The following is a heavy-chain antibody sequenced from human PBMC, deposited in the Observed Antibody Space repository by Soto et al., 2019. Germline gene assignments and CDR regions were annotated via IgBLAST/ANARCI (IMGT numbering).Heavy chain of an antibody. Sequence: PSETPSITCAVSGGSITSGGYSWSWIRQPPGKGLEWIGYIYHSGGTYYNPSLKSRVTISVDRSKNQFSLKLGSVTAADTAVYYCARGNYYDSSGYYALWGQGTLVTVS. D-gene: IGHD3-22*01. CDR2: IYHSGGT. CDR3: ARGNYYDSSGYYAL. CDR1: GGSITSGGYS. V-gene: IGHV4-30-2*01. J-gene: IGHJ4*02.